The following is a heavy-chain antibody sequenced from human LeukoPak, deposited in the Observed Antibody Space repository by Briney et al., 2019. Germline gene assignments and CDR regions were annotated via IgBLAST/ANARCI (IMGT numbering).Heavy chain of an antibody. Sequence: PSETLSLTCTVSGGSISSYYWSWIRQPPGKGLERIGYIYYSGSTNYNPSLKSRVTISVDTSKNQFSLKLSSVTAADTAVYYCARAYDFWSGYPNWFDPWGQGTLVTVSS. CDR3: ARAYDFWSGYPNWFDP. D-gene: IGHD3-3*01. CDR1: GGSISSYY. J-gene: IGHJ5*02. CDR2: IYYSGST. V-gene: IGHV4-59*01.